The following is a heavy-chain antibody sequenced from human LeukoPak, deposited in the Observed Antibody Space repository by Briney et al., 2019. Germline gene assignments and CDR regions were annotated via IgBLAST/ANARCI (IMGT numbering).Heavy chain of an antibody. CDR1: GGTFSSYA. J-gene: IGHJ4*02. CDR2: TIPILGIA. Sequence: SVKVSCKASGGTFSSYAISWVRQAPGQGLEWMGRTIPILGIANYAQKFQGRVTITADKSTSTAYMELSSLRSEDTAVYYCARARAAAGLIDYWGQGTLVTVSS. V-gene: IGHV1-69*04. D-gene: IGHD6-13*01. CDR3: ARARAAAGLIDY.